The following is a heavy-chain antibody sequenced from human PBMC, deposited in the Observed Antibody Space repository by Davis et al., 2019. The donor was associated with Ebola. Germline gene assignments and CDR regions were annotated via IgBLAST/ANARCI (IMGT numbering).Heavy chain of an antibody. J-gene: IGHJ4*02. Sequence: SETLSLTCTVSGGSISSGGNYWSWIRQHPGKGLEWIGYIYYSGTTYYNPSLKSRVTMSVDTSKNQFSLKLSSVTAADTAVYYCARGPEYYYDNSGYYHILDYWGQGTLVTVSS. CDR2: IYYSGTT. CDR3: ARGPEYYYDNSGYYHILDY. CDR1: GGSISSGGNY. D-gene: IGHD3-22*01. V-gene: IGHV4-31*03.